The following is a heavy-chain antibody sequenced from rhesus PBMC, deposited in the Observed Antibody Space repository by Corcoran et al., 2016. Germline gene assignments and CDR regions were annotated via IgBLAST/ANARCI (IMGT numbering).Heavy chain of an antibody. CDR2: ISGSSGCT. Sequence: QVQLQESGPGLVKPSETLSLTCAVSGYSISSGYYWGWIRQPPGKGLDYIGYISGSSGCTYYNPSLKSRVTISKDTSKNQFSLKLSSVTAADTAVYYCARRRQLASFDYWGQGVLVTVSS. D-gene: IGHD6-25*01. CDR1: GYSISSGYY. J-gene: IGHJ4*01. V-gene: IGHV4-99*01. CDR3: ARRRQLASFDY.